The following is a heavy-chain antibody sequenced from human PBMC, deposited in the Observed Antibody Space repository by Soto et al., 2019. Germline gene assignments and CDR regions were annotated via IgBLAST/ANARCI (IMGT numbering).Heavy chain of an antibody. CDR2: INPSGGST. J-gene: IGHJ4*02. CDR3: ARDLRLRLGELSLTEGDY. D-gene: IGHD3-16*02. Sequence: QVQLVQSGAEVKKPGASVKVSCKASGYTFTSYYMHWVRQAPGQGLEWMGIINPSGGSTSYAQKFQGRVTMTRDTSTSTVYMELSSLRSEDTAVYYCARDLRLRLGELSLTEGDYWGQGTLVTVSS. V-gene: IGHV1-46*01. CDR1: GYTFTSYY.